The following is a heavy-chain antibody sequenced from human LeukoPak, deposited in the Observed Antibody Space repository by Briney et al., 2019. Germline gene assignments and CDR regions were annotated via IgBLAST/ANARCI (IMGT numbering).Heavy chain of an antibody. Sequence: SETLSLTCTVSGGSISSGDYYWSWIRQPPGKGLEWIGYIYYIGNTFYNPSLKSRVTISVDTSKNQFSVKLSSVTAADTAVYYCASAYCRGDCTPYWYFDLWGRGTLVTVSS. CDR1: GGSISSGDYY. CDR3: ASAYCRGDCTPYWYFDL. D-gene: IGHD2-21*02. J-gene: IGHJ2*01. V-gene: IGHV4-30-4*01. CDR2: IYYIGNT.